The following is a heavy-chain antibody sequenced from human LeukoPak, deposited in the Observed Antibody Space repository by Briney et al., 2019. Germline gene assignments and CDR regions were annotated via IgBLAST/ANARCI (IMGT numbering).Heavy chain of an antibody. CDR2: IYSGGST. CDR1: GFTVSSNY. J-gene: IGHJ6*03. CDR3: ARMSNRFLPEYYYYYMDV. V-gene: IGHV3-66*01. D-gene: IGHD2/OR15-2a*01. Sequence: PGGSLRLSCAASGFTVSSNYMSWVRQAPGKGLEWVSVIYSGGSTYYADSVKGRFTISRDNSKNTLYLQMNSLRAEDTAVYYCARMSNRFLPEYYYYYMDVWGKGTTVTISS.